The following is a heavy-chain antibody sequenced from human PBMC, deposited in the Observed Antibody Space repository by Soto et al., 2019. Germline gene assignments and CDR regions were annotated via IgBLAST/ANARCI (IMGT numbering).Heavy chain of an antibody. CDR3: AANYYDSSGYSDY. D-gene: IGHD3-22*01. Sequence: GGSLRLSCAASGFTFSSYGMHWVRQAPGKGLEWVAVIWYDGSNKYYADSVKGRFTISRDNSKNTLYLQMNSLGAEDTAVYYCAANYYDSSGYSDYWGQGTLVTVSS. J-gene: IGHJ4*02. CDR1: GFTFSSYG. V-gene: IGHV3-33*01. CDR2: IWYDGSNK.